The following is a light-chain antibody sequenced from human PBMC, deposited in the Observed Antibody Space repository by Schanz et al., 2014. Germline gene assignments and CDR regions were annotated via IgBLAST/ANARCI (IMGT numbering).Light chain of an antibody. Sequence: QSALTQPPSASGSPGQSVTISCTGTSSDVGAYNYVSWYQQHPGKAPKLIISDVTRRPSGVSNRFSGSKSGNTASLTISGLQAEDEADYYCSSYTSSSTLEVFGGGTKLTVL. CDR1: SSDVGAYNY. V-gene: IGLV2-14*03. J-gene: IGLJ3*02. CDR2: DVT. CDR3: SSYTSSSTLEV.